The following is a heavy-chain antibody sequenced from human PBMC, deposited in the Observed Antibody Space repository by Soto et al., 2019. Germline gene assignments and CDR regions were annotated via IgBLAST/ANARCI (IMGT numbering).Heavy chain of an antibody. J-gene: IGHJ3*01. Sequence: GESLKISCQGSGYRFTSQWIGWVRQMPGKGLEWMGVIYPSDSNTKYSPSFQGQVTISADNSTSTAFLQWGGLRASDSAIYYCASRKVTSDAFDFWGQGTVVTVSS. CDR2: IYPSDSNT. CDR1: GYRFTSQW. V-gene: IGHV5-51*01. CDR3: ASRKVTSDAFDF. D-gene: IGHD4-4*01.